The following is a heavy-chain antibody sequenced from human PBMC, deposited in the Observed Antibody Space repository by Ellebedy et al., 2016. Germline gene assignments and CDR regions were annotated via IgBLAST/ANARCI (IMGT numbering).Heavy chain of an antibody. Sequence: GGSLRLSXAASGFTFSSYSMNWVRQAPGKGLEWVSSISSSSSYIYYADSVKGRFTISRDNAKNSLYLQMNSLRAEDTAVYYCAKEGVVVITRAFDIWGQGTMVTVSS. CDR2: ISSSSSYI. CDR3: AKEGVVVITRAFDI. J-gene: IGHJ3*02. CDR1: GFTFSSYS. D-gene: IGHD3-22*01. V-gene: IGHV3-21*01.